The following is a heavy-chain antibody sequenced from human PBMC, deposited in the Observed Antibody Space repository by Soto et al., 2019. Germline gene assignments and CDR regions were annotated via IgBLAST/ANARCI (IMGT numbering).Heavy chain of an antibody. CDR1: GGSISSYY. CDR3: ARHGRQATTFDY. D-gene: IGHD5-12*01. CDR2: IYYSGST. J-gene: IGHJ4*01. Sequence: SETLSLTCTVSGGSISSYYWSWIRQPPGKGLEWIGYIYYSGSTNYNPSLKSRVTISVDTSKNQFSLKLSSVTAADTAVYYCARHGRQATTFDYWGRGTLVTVSS. V-gene: IGHV4-59*08.